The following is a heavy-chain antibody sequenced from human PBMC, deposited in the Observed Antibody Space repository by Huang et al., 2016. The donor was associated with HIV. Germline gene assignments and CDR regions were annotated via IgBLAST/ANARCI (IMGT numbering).Heavy chain of an antibody. CDR2: SFPDDLDT. D-gene: IGHD6-6*01. Sequence: VQLVQSGAEVKKPGESLKISCKGSGYSFSSYWIAWVRQMPGKGLEWLGISFPDDLDTPYSPSFEGQVTISADKSIGTAYLQWSSLKASDTAMYYCARRFSSSSGYFDYWGQGSLVTVSS. CDR3: ARRFSSSSGYFDY. J-gene: IGHJ4*02. CDR1: GYSFSSYW. V-gene: IGHV5-51*01.